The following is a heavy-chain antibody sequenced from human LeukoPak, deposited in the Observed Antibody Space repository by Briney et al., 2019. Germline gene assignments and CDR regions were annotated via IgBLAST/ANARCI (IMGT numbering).Heavy chain of an antibody. CDR2: IRYDGSNK. J-gene: IGHJ5*02. V-gene: IGHV3-30*02. D-gene: IGHD5-18*01. Sequence: GGSLRLSCAASGFTFSSYGMHWVRQAPGKGLEWVAFIRYDGSNKYYADSVKGRFTISRDNSKNTLYLQMNSLRPADTAVHYCANLAAMVPNWFDPWGQGTLVTVSS. CDR1: GFTFSSYG. CDR3: ANLAAMVPNWFDP.